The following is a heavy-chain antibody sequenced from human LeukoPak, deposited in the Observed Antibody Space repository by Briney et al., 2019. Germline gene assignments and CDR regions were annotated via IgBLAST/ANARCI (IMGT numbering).Heavy chain of an antibody. J-gene: IGHJ3*02. CDR1: GGTFSSYA. D-gene: IGHD6-13*01. V-gene: IGHV1-69*01. Sequence: SVKVSCKASGGTFSSYAISWVRQAPGQGLEWMGGIIPIFGTANYAQKFQGRVTITADESTSTAYMELSSLRSEDTAVYYCARLRSSSATGAFDIWGQGTMVTVSS. CDR2: IIPIFGTA. CDR3: ARLRSSSATGAFDI.